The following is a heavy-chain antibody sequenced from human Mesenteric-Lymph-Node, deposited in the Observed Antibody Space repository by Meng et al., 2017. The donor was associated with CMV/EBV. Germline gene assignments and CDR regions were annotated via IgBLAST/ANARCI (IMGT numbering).Heavy chain of an antibody. CDR3: TKGYSGIDIYAFDV. CDR1: GFTFSSYA. J-gene: IGHJ3*01. CDR2: AGNKANRYTT. D-gene: IGHD5-12*01. V-gene: IGHV3-72*01. Sequence: GGSLRLSCAASGFTFSSYAMSWVRQAPGKGLEWVGRAGNKANRYTTEYAASVTGRFTFSRDDSENSMYLQMNSLKSEDTAVYYCTKGYSGIDIYAFDVWGHGTMVTVSS.